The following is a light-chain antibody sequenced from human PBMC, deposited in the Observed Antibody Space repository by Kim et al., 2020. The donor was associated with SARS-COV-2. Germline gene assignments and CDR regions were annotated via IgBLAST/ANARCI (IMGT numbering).Light chain of an antibody. CDR2: EVG. CDR1: SIDGFSYTY. CDR3: SSYAGSNNLV. V-gene: IGLV2-8*01. J-gene: IGLJ2*01. Sequence: GQSEPSAGKGTSIDGFSYTYVAWCQQNQAKGPTLMIYEVGKRPAGIPDRFSVSKSGNTASLTVSGLQTEDEADYYCSSYAGSNNLVFGGGTQLTVL.